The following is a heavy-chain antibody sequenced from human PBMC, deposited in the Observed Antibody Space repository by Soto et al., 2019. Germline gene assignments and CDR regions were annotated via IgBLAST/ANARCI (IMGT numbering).Heavy chain of an antibody. V-gene: IGHV1-24*01. CDR1: GYTLTELS. D-gene: IGHD3-22*01. Sequence: ASVKVSCKVSGYTLTELSMHWVRQAPGKGLEWMGGFDPEDGETIYAQKFQGRVTMTEDTSTDTAYVELSSLRSEDTAVYYCATKVKQTYYYDSSGYYGYWGQGTLVTVSS. CDR3: ATKVKQTYYYDSSGYYGY. J-gene: IGHJ4*02. CDR2: FDPEDGET.